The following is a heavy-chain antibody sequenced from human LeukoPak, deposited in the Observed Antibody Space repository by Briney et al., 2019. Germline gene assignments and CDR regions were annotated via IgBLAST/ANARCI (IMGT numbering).Heavy chain of an antibody. D-gene: IGHD4-23*01. CDR3: ASSFYGGNNPIFTY. J-gene: IGHJ4*02. CDR2: IIPIFGTA. CDR1: GGTFSSYA. V-gene: IGHV1-69*01. Sequence: ASVKVSCKASGGTFSSYAISWVRQAPGQGLEWMGGIIPIFGTANYAQKFQGRVTIAADESTSTAYMELSSLRSEDTAVYYCASSFYGGNNPIFTYWGQGTLVTVSS.